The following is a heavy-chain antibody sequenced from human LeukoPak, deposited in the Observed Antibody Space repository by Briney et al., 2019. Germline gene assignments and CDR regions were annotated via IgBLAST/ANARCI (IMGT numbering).Heavy chain of an antibody. CDR2: IYSRVT. D-gene: IGHD3-10*01. Sequence: SRTLSLTCTVSGGSISSYYLSWIRQPAGKGLEWIGRIYSRVTTYNPSLKSRVTMSADTSRNHVSLTLNSVTAADTAVYYCARDSGTTGEVKFDPWGQGTLVTVSS. V-gene: IGHV4-4*07. CDR3: ARDSGTTGEVKFDP. J-gene: IGHJ5*02. CDR1: GGSISSYY.